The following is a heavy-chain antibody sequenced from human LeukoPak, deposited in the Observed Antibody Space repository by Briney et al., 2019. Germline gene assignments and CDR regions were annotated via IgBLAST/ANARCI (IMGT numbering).Heavy chain of an antibody. Sequence: GGSLRLSCAASGFTFSSYWMSWVRQAPGKGLEWVANIKQDGSEKYYVDSVKGRFTISRDNAKNSLYLQMNSLRAEDTAVYYCAKDRGYDRYYFDYWGQGTLVTVSS. V-gene: IGHV3-7*01. CDR1: GFTFSSYW. CDR2: IKQDGSEK. D-gene: IGHD3-10*01. J-gene: IGHJ4*02. CDR3: AKDRGYDRYYFDY.